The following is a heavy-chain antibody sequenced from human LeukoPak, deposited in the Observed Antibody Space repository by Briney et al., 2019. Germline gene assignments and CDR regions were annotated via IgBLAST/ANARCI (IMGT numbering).Heavy chain of an antibody. Sequence: GGSLRLSCAASGFTFSSYAMSWVRQAPGKGLEWVSAISGSGGSTYYADSVRGRFTISRDNSKNTLYLQMNSLRAEDTAVYYCAKPHYDFWSGYPYDYWGQGTLVTVSS. D-gene: IGHD3-3*01. CDR1: GFTFSSYA. J-gene: IGHJ4*02. CDR3: AKPHYDFWSGYPYDY. CDR2: ISGSGGST. V-gene: IGHV3-23*01.